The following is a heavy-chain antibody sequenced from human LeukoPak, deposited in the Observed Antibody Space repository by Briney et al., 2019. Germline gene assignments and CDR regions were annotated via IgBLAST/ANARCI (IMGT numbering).Heavy chain of an antibody. CDR2: IISPFGTT. V-gene: IGHV1-69*01. Sequence: SVKVSCKASGGALRNRALSWVRQAPGQGLEWMGGIISPFGTTNYAQKFQGRVTITADESTSSAYMELSNLNSEDTAEYYCAGGGAAGSYYYYYGMDVWGQGTTVTVSS. J-gene: IGHJ6*02. D-gene: IGHD6-13*01. CDR3: AGGGAAGSYYYYYGMDV. CDR1: GGALRNRA.